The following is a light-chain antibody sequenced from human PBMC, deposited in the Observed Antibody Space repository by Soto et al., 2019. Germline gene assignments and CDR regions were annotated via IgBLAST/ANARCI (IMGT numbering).Light chain of an antibody. CDR3: QQYDNWPLT. J-gene: IGKJ4*01. CDR1: QSVSST. V-gene: IGKV3-15*01. CDR2: GAS. Sequence: EIVMTQSPATLSVSPGDRATLSCRASQSVSSTLAWYQQKPGQAPRLLIYGASTRATGIPARFSGSGSGTEFTLTISSLQSEDFAIYSCQQYDNWPLTFCGGTRVEIK.